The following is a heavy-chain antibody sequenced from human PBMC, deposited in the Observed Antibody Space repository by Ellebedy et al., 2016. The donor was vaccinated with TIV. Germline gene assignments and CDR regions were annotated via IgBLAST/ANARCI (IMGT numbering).Heavy chain of an antibody. J-gene: IGHJ4*02. V-gene: IGHV3-23*01. CDR3: AKYRIYSRSTGGGDC. CDR1: GFTFSSYA. CDR2: ISGSGDRT. D-gene: IGHD6-6*01. Sequence: GESLKISCAASGFTFSSYAMTWVRQDPGKGLEWVSSISGSGDRTYYTDSVKGRFTISRDNSKNTLYLEMNSLRAEDTALYYCAKYRIYSRSTGGGDCWGQGTLVTVPS.